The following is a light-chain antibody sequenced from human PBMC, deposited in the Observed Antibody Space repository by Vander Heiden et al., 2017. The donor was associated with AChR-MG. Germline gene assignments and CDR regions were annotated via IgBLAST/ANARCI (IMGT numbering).Light chain of an antibody. CDR2: QDN. J-gene: IGLJ2*01. CDR1: KLGDKY. CDR3: QAWDSSHVV. V-gene: IGLV3-1*01. Sequence: SYELTQPPSVSVSSGRTASITCCGDKLGDKYAFWYQQKPGQSPVVVIYQDNNRPSGIPERFSGSNSGNTATLTISGTQAMDEADYYCQAWDSSHVVFGGGTKLTVL.